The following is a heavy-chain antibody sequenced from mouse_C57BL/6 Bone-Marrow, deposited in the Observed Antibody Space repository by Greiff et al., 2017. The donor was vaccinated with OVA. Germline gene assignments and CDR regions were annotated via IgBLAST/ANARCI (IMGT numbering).Heavy chain of an antibody. CDR1: GYTFTDYY. V-gene: IGHV1-19*01. D-gene: IGHD1-2*01. CDR2: INPYNGGT. Sequence: VQLQQSGPVLVKPGASVKMSCKASGYTFTDYYMNWVKQSHGKSLEWIGVINPYNGGTSYNQKFKGKATLTVDKSSSTAYMELNSLTSEDSAVYYCASKYYGRGGAYWGQGTLVTVSA. CDR3: ASKYYGRGGAY. J-gene: IGHJ3*01.